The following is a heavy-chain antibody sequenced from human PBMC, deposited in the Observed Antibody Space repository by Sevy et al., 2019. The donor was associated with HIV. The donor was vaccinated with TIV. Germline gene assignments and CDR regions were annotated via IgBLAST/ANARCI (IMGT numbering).Heavy chain of an antibody. CDR1: GYNFIFYA. CDR2: INPGNSIT. CDR3: AREVEAAPKYFDS. Sequence: ASVKVSCEASGYNFIFYAVHWVRQAPGQSLEWMGWINPGNSITKYSQNFQGRVTITRETSVTSTYMELASLTSEDTSVYYCAREVEAAPKYFDSWGQGTLVTVSS. D-gene: IGHD2-15*01. V-gene: IGHV1-3*01. J-gene: IGHJ4*02.